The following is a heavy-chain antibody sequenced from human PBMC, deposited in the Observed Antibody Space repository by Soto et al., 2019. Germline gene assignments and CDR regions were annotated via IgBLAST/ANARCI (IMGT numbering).Heavy chain of an antibody. CDR3: ARGAMGNYYNDY. J-gene: IGHJ4*02. D-gene: IGHD3-10*01. CDR2: IKGDGIST. Sequence: EVQLVESGGGLVQSGGSLRLSCAASGFTFSSYWMHWVRQAPGKGLVWVSRIKGDGISTNYADSVKGRFTISRDNAKDTVFLQMNGLSDDDTAVYYCARGAMGNYYNDYWGQGTLVTVSS. CDR1: GFTFSSYW. V-gene: IGHV3-74*01.